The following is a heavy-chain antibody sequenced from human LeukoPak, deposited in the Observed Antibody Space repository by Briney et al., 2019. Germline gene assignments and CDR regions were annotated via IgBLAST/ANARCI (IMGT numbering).Heavy chain of an antibody. J-gene: IGHJ4*02. V-gene: IGHV1-2*02. CDR1: GYTFTSYD. CDR3: ARDPGYCSSTSCPLYF. CDR2: INPNSGGT. D-gene: IGHD2-2*01. Sequence: ASVKVSCKASGYTFTSYDINWVRQAPGQGLEWMGWINPNSGGTNYAQKFQGRVSMTRDTSISTAYMELTRLRSDDTAVYYCARDPGYCSSTSCPLYFWGQGTLVTVSS.